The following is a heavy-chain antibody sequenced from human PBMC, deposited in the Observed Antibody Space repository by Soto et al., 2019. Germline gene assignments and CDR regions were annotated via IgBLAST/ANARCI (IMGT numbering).Heavy chain of an antibody. D-gene: IGHD3-16*01. CDR3: ARDSTHTLNTLDALDI. CDR2: ISSSSTAI. Sequence: EERLMESGGDFIQPGGSLRLSCVASGFTFSNYQMNWVRQAPGKGLEWVSYISSSSTAIYYADSVKGRFTVSRDNVKNSLYLAMTSLRDEDTAVYYCARDSTHTLNTLDALDIWGQGTMVTVSS. CDR1: GFTFSNYQ. V-gene: IGHV3-48*02. J-gene: IGHJ3*02.